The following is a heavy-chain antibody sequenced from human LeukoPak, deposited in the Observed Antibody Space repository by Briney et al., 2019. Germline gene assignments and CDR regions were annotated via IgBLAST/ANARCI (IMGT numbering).Heavy chain of an antibody. CDR2: ITSSSSYT. CDR1: GFTFSTYN. V-gene: IGHV3-21*01. J-gene: IGHJ6*03. D-gene: IGHD4-17*01. Sequence: PGGSLRLSCAASGFTFSTYNMNWVRQAPGKGLEWVSSITSSSSYTFYADSVKGRFTISRDNAKNSLYLQMNSLRAEDTAIYYCARDPYNGHYGDSYYYYMDVWGKGTTVTISS. CDR3: ARDPYNGHYGDSYYYYMDV.